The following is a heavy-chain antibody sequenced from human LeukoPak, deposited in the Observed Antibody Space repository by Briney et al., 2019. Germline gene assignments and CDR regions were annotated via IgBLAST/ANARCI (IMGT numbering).Heavy chain of an antibody. CDR3: ASSPWYGFDY. V-gene: IGHV4-4*07. CDR1: GGSISSYY. CDR2: IYTSGST. J-gene: IGHJ4*02. Sequence: SETLSLTFTVSGGSISSYYWSWIRQPAGKGLEWIGRIYTSGSTNYNPSLNSRVTISVDTSKNQFSLKLSSVTAADTAVYYCASSPWYGFDYWGQGTLVTVSS. D-gene: IGHD2-15*01.